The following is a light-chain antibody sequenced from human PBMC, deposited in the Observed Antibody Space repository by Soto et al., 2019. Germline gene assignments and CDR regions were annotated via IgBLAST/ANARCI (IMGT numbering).Light chain of an antibody. Sequence: QSALTQPASVSGSPGQSITISCTGSSSDVGGYNYVSWYQQHPGKAPKLMIYEVSNRPSGVPDRFSGSKSGTSASLAINGLQAEDEAHYYCQSYDNSLSGSWVFGGVTQLTVL. J-gene: IGLJ3*02. CDR2: EVS. CDR1: SSDVGGYNY. V-gene: IGLV2-14*01. CDR3: QSYDNSLSGSWV.